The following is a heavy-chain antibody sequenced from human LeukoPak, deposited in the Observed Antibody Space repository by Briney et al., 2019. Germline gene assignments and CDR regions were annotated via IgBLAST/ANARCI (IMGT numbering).Heavy chain of an antibody. J-gene: IGHJ4*02. CDR1: GFTFSSYA. D-gene: IGHD3-22*01. Sequence: GRSLRLSCAASGFTFSSYAMHWVRQAPGKGLEWVAVISYDGSNKYYADSVKGRFTISRDNSKNTLYLQMNSLRAEDTAVYYCAGYDSSGYSHWGQGTLVTVSS. CDR2: ISYDGSNK. CDR3: AGYDSSGYSH. V-gene: IGHV3-30-3*01.